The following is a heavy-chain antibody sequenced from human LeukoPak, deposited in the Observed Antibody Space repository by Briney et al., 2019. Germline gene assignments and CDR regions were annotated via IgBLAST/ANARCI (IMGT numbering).Heavy chain of an antibody. CDR1: GFTSSSYW. V-gene: IGHV3-74*03. J-gene: IGHJ4*02. Sequence: QPGGSLRLSCVASGFTSSSYWMHWVRQAPGKGLVWVSRINSDGSSTKCADSVKGRFTISRDNAKNTLYLQMNSLRAEDTAVYYCAALDHGHDYWGQGTLVTVSS. CDR2: INSDGSST. CDR3: AALDHGHDY.